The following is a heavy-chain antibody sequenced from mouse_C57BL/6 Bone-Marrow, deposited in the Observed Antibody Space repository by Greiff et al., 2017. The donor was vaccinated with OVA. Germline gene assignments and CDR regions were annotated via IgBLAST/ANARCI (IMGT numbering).Heavy chain of an antibody. Sequence: VQLQQSGAELVRPGASVKLSCTASGFNIKDDYMHWVKQRPEQGLEWIGWIDPENGDTEYASKFKGKATITADTSSNTAYLQLSSLASEDTSGYYGTSYGNFDDWGQGTTLTVSS. CDR1: GFNIKDDY. V-gene: IGHV14-4*01. D-gene: IGHD2-1*01. CDR3: TSYGNFDD. J-gene: IGHJ2*01. CDR2: IDPENGDT.